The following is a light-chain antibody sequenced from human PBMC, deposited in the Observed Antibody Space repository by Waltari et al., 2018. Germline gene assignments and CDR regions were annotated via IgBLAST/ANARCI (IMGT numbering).Light chain of an antibody. Sequence: DIVMTQSPYSLAVSLGERATINCKSSQSVLYNSNDKNYLAWYQQKPGQPPKLLIYWASSRESGVPERFSGSGSGTDFTLTISSLQAEDVAVYYCQQYYRSRTFGQGTKVEIK. J-gene: IGKJ1*01. V-gene: IGKV4-1*01. CDR2: WAS. CDR1: QSVLYNSNDKNY. CDR3: QQYYRSRT.